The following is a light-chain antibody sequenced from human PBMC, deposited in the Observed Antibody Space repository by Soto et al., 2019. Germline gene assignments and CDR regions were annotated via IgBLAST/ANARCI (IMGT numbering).Light chain of an antibody. V-gene: IGKV1-33*01. CDR3: RSWRYLPI. J-gene: IGKJ3*01. CDR1: QDITSY. CDR2: DAS. Sequence: DIQMTQSPSSLSASVGDRVTITCQASQDITSYLNWYQHKPGKAPKLLIYDASILEAGIPPRFSESGSGTGFTFTISSLQPEDVVTYYCRSWRYLPIFGPGTTVDF.